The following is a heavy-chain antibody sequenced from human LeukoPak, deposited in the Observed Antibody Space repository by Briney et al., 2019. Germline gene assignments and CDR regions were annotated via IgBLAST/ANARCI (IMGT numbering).Heavy chain of an antibody. D-gene: IGHD2-2*01. CDR3: ARAEGQYCSSANCFARQAS. CDR2: ISYEGSDK. J-gene: IGHJ5*02. V-gene: IGHV3-30*04. CDR1: EFTFSTYA. Sequence: GGSVTLSCGASEFTFSTYAIHWVRQARGKALEWVAHISYEGSDKYYTDSVEGRFTISRDNSKKTVYLQMNSLRVEDTAVYYCARAEGQYCSSANCFARQASWGQGALVTVSS.